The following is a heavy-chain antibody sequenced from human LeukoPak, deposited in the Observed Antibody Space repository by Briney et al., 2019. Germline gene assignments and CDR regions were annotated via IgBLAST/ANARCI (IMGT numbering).Heavy chain of an antibody. J-gene: IGHJ5*02. V-gene: IGHV4-59*01. CDR1: GGSISRYY. CDR3: ARGGNYWPQWWFDP. Sequence: SETLSLTCTVSGGSISRYYWSWLRQPPGKGLEWIGYIYYTGSTSYNPSLKSRVTISLDASKNQFSLELNSVTPADTAVYYCARGGNYWPQWWFDPWGRGTLVSVSS. CDR2: IYYTGST. D-gene: IGHD1-26*01.